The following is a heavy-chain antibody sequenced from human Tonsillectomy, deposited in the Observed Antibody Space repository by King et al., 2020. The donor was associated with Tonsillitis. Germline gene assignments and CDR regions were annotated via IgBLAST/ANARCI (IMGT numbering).Heavy chain of an antibody. D-gene: IGHD2-15*01. J-gene: IGHJ5*02. CDR2: ISSSSTTI. V-gene: IGHV3-48*01. Sequence: VQLVESGGGLVQPGGSLRLSCAASGFTFSRYSMNWVRQAPGKGLEWVSYISSSSTTIYYADSVKGRFTISRENAKKSLYLQMNSLRAEDTAVYYYATDLGYCSGGSCRPGFDPWGQGTLVTVSS. CDR3: ATDLGYCSGGSCRPGFDP. CDR1: GFTFSRYS.